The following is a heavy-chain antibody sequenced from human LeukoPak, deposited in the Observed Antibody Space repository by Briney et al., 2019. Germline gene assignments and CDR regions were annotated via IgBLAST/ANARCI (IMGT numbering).Heavy chain of an antibody. CDR2: ISGSGRGTNT. Sequence: GGSLRLSCAASGFTFSSYAMSWVRQAPGKGLEWVSGISGSGRGTNTYYADSVKGRFTISRDNSKNTLYLQMNSLRAEDTAVYYCAKAGSIKFDFWGQGILVTVSS. J-gene: IGHJ4*02. CDR1: GFTFSSYA. V-gene: IGHV3-23*01. CDR3: AKAGSIKFDF. D-gene: IGHD1-26*01.